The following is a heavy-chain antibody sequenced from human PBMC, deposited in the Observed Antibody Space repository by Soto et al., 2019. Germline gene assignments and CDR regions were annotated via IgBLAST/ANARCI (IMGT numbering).Heavy chain of an antibody. J-gene: IGHJ6*02. CDR2: IIPILGIA. CDR1: GGTFSSYT. CDR3: ARDRGVPDYYYYYGMDV. D-gene: IGHD3-10*01. V-gene: IGHV1-69*08. Sequence: QVQLVQSGAEVKKPGSSVKVSCKASGGTFSSYTISWVRQAPGQGLEWMGRIIPILGIANYAQKFQGRVTITADKSTSTSYMELSSLRSEDTAVYYCARDRGVPDYYYYYGMDVWGQGTTVTVCS.